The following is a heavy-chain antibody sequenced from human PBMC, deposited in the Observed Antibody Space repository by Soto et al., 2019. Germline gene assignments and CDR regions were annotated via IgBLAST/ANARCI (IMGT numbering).Heavy chain of an antibody. CDR2: TKNRSQRYTI. J-gene: IGHJ4*02. Sequence: EVQLVESGGDLVQPGGSLRLSCAASGFTLSDHYMDWVRQAPGKGLEWVARTKNRSQRYTIEYAASVKGRFTISRDDSNDALDLQMNSLKSDDTAVYYCTCWIAARCSWGQGTLFTFAS. CDR3: TCWIAARCS. V-gene: IGHV3-72*01. CDR1: GFTLSDHY. D-gene: IGHD6-6*01.